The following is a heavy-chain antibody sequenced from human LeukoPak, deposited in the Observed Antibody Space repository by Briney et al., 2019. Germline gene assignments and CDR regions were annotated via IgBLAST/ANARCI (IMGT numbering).Heavy chain of an antibody. CDR3: AKDADYGGNSVVSAFDI. D-gene: IGHD4-23*01. V-gene: IGHV3-30*18. J-gene: IGHJ3*02. CDR1: GFTFSSYG. CDR2: ISYDGSNK. Sequence: GGSLRLSCAASGFTFSSYGMHWVRQAPGKGLEWVAVISYDGSNKSYADSVKGRFTISRDNSQNTLYLQMNSLRAEDTAVYYRAKDADYGGNSVVSAFDIWGQGTMVTVSS.